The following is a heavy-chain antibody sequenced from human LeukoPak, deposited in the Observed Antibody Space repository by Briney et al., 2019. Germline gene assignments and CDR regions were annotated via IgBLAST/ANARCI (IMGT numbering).Heavy chain of an antibody. Sequence: ASVKVSCKASGSAFTSYGISWVRPAPGQRLEWMGWISAYNGNTNYAQKLQGRVTMTTDTSTSTAYMELRSLRSDDTAVYYCARDWGTSAPVGWFDPWGQGTLVTVSS. D-gene: IGHD1-1*01. V-gene: IGHV1-18*01. CDR3: ARDWGTSAPVGWFDP. J-gene: IGHJ5*02. CDR1: GSAFTSYG. CDR2: ISAYNGNT.